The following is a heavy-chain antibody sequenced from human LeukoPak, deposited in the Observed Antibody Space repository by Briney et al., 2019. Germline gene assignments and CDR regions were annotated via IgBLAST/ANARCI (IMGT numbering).Heavy chain of an antibody. CDR3: ASSTGYSSGWYQNDY. Sequence: PGGSLRLSCAASGFTFSSYAMSWVRQAPGKGLEWVSTMSGSGGSTYYTDSVKGRFTISRDNSKNTLYLQMNSLRAEDTAVYYCASSTGYSSGWYQNDYWGQGTLVTVSS. CDR1: GFTFSSYA. J-gene: IGHJ4*02. D-gene: IGHD6-19*01. CDR2: MSGSGGST. V-gene: IGHV3-23*01.